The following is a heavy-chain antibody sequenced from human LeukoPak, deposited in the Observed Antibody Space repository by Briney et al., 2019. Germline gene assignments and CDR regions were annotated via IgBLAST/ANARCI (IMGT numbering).Heavy chain of an antibody. CDR2: ISSSSSYI. V-gene: IGHV3-21*01. Sequence: GGSLRLSCGASGFTFSNYAMSWVRQAPGKGLEWVSSISSSSSYIYYADSVKGRFTISRDNAKNSLYLQMNSLRAEDTAVYYCARAEREWLQPYYFDYWGQGTLVTVSS. J-gene: IGHJ4*02. CDR1: GFTFSNYA. D-gene: IGHD5-24*01. CDR3: ARAEREWLQPYYFDY.